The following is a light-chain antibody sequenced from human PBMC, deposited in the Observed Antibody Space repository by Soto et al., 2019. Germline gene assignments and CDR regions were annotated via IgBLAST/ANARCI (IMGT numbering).Light chain of an antibody. V-gene: IGKV4-1*01. CDR1: QSVLYSSNNKNY. Sequence: DIVMTQSPDTLAVSLGARATINCKSSQSVLYSSNNKNYLAWYQQKPGQPPKLLIYWASTRESGVPDRFSGSGSGTDFTLTISSLQAEDVAAYYCQQHYSSPQTFGQGTKVEIK. CDR3: QQHYSSPQT. CDR2: WAS. J-gene: IGKJ1*01.